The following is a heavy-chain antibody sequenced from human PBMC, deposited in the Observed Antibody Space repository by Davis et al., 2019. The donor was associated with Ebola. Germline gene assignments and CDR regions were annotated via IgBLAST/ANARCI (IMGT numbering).Heavy chain of an antibody. CDR2: ISYGDGNYR. D-gene: IGHD6-19*01. CDR1: GFTFSTYW. Sequence: GESLKISCAASGFTFSTYWMNWVRQAPGKGLEWVLVISYGDGNYRYYADSVKGRFTISRDNSMNTLFLQMNSLRVEDTALYYCAGRRGAVAGTGFDYWGQGTLVTVSS. J-gene: IGHJ4*02. V-gene: IGHV3-30-3*01. CDR3: AGRRGAVAGTGFDY.